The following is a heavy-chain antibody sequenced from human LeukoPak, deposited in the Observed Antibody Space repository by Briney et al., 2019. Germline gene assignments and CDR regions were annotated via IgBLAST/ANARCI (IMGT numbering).Heavy chain of an antibody. V-gene: IGHV1-69*01. J-gene: IGHJ6*02. CDR1: GGTFSSYA. CDR3: ARDLTPSSSWTPYYYYGMDV. D-gene: IGHD6-13*01. CDR2: IIPIFGTA. Sequence: ASVKVSCKASGGTFSSYAISWVRQAPGQGLEWMGGIIPIFGTANYAQKFQGRVTITADESTSTAYMELSSLRSEDTAVYYCARDLTPSSSWTPYYYYGMDVWGQGTTVTVSS.